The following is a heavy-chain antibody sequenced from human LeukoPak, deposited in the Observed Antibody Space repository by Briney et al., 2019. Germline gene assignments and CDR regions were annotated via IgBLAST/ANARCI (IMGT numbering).Heavy chain of an antibody. CDR1: GYTFTIYG. CDR2: ISSYNGNT. V-gene: IGHV1-18*01. Sequence: GASVKVSCKASGYTFTIYGISWVRQAPGQGLEWMGWISSYNGNTNYAQKLQGRVTMSTDTSTGTAYMELRSLRSDDTAVYYCARRVAVVRRDAFDIWGQGEMVTVSS. J-gene: IGHJ3*02. D-gene: IGHD3-22*01. CDR3: ARRVAVVRRDAFDI.